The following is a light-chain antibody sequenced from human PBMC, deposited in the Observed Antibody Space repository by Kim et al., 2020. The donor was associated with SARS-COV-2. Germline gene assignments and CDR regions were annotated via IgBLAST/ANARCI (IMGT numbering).Light chain of an antibody. CDR3: QQYASPPIT. Sequence: GEKAAPSSRAGHRGGRNLLAWFQQRPGQAPRLVMYAASTRVTGIPDRFSGSGSGTDFTLTISRLEPEDFAVYYCQQYASPPITFGQGTRLEIK. CDR1: HRGGRNL. J-gene: IGKJ5*01. CDR2: AAS. V-gene: IGKV3-20*01.